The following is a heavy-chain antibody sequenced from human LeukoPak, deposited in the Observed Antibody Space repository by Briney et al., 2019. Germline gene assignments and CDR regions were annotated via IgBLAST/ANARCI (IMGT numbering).Heavy chain of an antibody. D-gene: IGHD6-19*01. CDR3: ARLAVAYFDY. CDR1: GFTVSSNY. CDR2: IYSGGTT. Sequence: GGSLRLSCAASGFTVSSNYMSWVRQAPGKGLEWVSVIYSGGTTYYPDSVKGRFTISRDNSKNTLYLQMNDLRAEDTAVYYCARLAVAYFDYWRQGTLVTVSS. V-gene: IGHV3-66*04. J-gene: IGHJ4*02.